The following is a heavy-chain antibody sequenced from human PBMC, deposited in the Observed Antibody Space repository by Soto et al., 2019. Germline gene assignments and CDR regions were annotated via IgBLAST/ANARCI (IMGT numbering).Heavy chain of an antibody. J-gene: IGHJ5*02. Sequence: PSETLSLTCTVSGGSVSSGSYYWSWIRQPPGKGLEWIGYIYYSGSTNYNPSLKSRVTISVDTSKNQFSLKLSSVTAADTAVYYCAREEYYYDSSGYYRLDPWGQGTLVTVS. D-gene: IGHD3-22*01. V-gene: IGHV4-61*01. CDR1: GGSVSSGSYY. CDR2: IYYSGST. CDR3: AREEYYYDSSGYYRLDP.